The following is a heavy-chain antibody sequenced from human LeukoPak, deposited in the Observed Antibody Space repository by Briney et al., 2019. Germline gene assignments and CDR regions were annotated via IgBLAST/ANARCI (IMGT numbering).Heavy chain of an antibody. Sequence: PGGSLRLSCAASGFTFSSYAMNWVRQAPGKGLEWISSISGSGDNTYYADSVKGRFTISRDNSKNTLYLQMNSLRAEDTAVYYCARGGSYPSAFDIWGQGTMVTVSS. J-gene: IGHJ3*02. D-gene: IGHD1-26*01. CDR2: ISGSGDNT. CDR1: GFTFSSYA. V-gene: IGHV3-23*01. CDR3: ARGGSYPSAFDI.